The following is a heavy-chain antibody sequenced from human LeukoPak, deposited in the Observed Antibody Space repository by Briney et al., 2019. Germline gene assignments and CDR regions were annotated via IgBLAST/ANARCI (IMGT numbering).Heavy chain of an antibody. D-gene: IGHD2-2*01. J-gene: IGHJ4*02. Sequence: VGSLRLSCAASGFTFSSYSMHWLRQAPGKGLAYVSAISSNGDNTYYAGSVKGRFTISRDNSKNTLYLQMGSLRVEDMGVYYCAREVDRVFDYWGQGNLVTVSS. CDR3: AREVDRVFDY. V-gene: IGHV3-64*02. CDR1: GFTFSSYS. CDR2: ISSNGDNT.